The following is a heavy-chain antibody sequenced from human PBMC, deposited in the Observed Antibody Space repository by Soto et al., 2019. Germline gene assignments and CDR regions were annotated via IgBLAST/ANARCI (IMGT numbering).Heavy chain of an antibody. D-gene: IGHD6-6*01. Sequence: SGPTLVNPTQTLTLTCSFTGFSFSTSGVGVGWVRQPPGKALEWLALIYWSGDEHYRPSLKSRLTITKDTSKNQVVLIMTNMDPVDTATYYCARGLATLPVFAFDVWGQGTTVTVSS. J-gene: IGHJ3*01. CDR1: GFSFSTSGVG. V-gene: IGHV2-5*01. CDR3: ARGLATLPVFAFDV. CDR2: IYWSGDE.